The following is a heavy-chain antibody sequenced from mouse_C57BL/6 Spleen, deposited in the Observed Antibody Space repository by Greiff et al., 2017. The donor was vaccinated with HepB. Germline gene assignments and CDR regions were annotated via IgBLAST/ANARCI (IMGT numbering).Heavy chain of an antibody. J-gene: IGHJ2*01. CDR1: GYTFTSYW. Sequence: QVQLKQPGAELVRPGSSVKLSCKASGYTFTSYWMDWVKQRPGQGLEWIGNIYPSDSETHYNQKFKDKATLTVDKSSSTAYMQLSSLTSEDSAVYYCALTGPGKDYWGQGTTLTVSS. D-gene: IGHD4-1*01. CDR3: ALTGPGKDY. V-gene: IGHV1-61*01. CDR2: IYPSDSET.